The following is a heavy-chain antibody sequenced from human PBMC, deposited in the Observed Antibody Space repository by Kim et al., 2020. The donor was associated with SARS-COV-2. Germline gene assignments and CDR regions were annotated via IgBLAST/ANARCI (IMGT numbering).Heavy chain of an antibody. Sequence: SETLSLTCTVSGGSITNYFWTWIRQPPGKGLEWIGYIYYSGSTNYNPSLKGRVTTSLDTSKNQFSLQLTSVTTADTAVYYCARGVTGEHYFDYWGQGTLVTVSS. J-gene: IGHJ4*02. CDR3: ARGVTGEHYFDY. CDR1: GGSITNYF. D-gene: IGHD2-21*02. CDR2: IYYSGST. V-gene: IGHV4-59*13.